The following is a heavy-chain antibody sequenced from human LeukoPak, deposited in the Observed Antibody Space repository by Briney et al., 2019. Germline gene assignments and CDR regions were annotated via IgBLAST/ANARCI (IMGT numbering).Heavy chain of an antibody. D-gene: IGHD3-22*01. CDR2: IKQDGSEK. CDR1: GFTFSSYW. J-gene: IGHJ5*02. V-gene: IGHV3-7*01. CDR3: ARKADYYDSGERFDP. Sequence: GGSLRLSCAASGFTFSSYWMSWVRQAPGKGLEWVANIKQDGSEKYYVDSVKGRFTISRDNAKNSLYLQMNSLRAEDTAVYYCARKADYYDSGERFDPWGQGTLVTVSS.